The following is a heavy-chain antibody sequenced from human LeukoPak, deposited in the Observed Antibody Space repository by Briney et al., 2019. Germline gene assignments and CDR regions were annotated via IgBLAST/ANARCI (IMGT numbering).Heavy chain of an antibody. Sequence: PSETLSLTCTVSGGSINSSNYYWRWIRQPPGKALEWFGSIYYSGSTYYNPSLKSRVSISVYTYKNQFSLKLSSVTAADTAVYFCARADGYTRYFQHWGQGTLVTVSS. CDR3: ARADGYTRYFQH. V-gene: IGHV4-39*01. CDR2: IYYSGST. CDR1: GGSINSSNYY. D-gene: IGHD5-24*01. J-gene: IGHJ1*01.